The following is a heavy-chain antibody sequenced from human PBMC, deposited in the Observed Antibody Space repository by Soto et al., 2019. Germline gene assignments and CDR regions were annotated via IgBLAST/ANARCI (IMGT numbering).Heavy chain of an antibody. J-gene: IGHJ6*02. Sequence: ETLSLTCAVHGGSFNGYYWGWIRQPPGKGLEWIGSIYYSGSTYYNPSLKSRVTISVDTSKNQFSLKLSSVTAADTAVYYCARRTIAVAGNTKYYYYYYGMDVWGQGTTVTVSS. V-gene: IGHV4-39*01. CDR1: GGSFNGYY. CDR2: IYYSGST. D-gene: IGHD6-19*01. CDR3: ARRTIAVAGNTKYYYYYYGMDV.